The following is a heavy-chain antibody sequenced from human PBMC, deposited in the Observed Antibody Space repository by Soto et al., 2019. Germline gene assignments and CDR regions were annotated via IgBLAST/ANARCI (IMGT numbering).Heavy chain of an antibody. J-gene: IGHJ5*02. CDR2: INAGNGNT. CDR3: AREGRRIAAAGRSWFDP. Sequence: ASVKVSCKASGYTFTSYAMHWVRQAPGQRLEWMGWINAGNGNTKYSQKFQGRVTITRDTSASTAYMELSSLRSEDTAVYYCAREGRRIAAAGRSWFDPWGQGTLVTSPQ. CDR1: GYTFTSYA. D-gene: IGHD6-13*01. V-gene: IGHV1-3*01.